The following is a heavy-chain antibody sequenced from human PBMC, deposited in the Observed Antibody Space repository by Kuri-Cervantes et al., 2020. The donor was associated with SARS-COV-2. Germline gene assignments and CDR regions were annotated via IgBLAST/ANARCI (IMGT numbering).Heavy chain of an antibody. CDR3: ARARGEYDFWSGYYPSYYYYYGMDV. J-gene: IGHJ6*02. CDR1: GFTVSSNY. Sequence: GGSLRLSCAASGFTVSSNYMSWVRQAPGKGLEWVSVIYSSGSTYYADSVKGRFTISRDNSKNTLYLQMNSLRAEDTAVYYCARARGEYDFWSGYYPSYYYYYGMDVWGQGTTVTVSS. CDR2: IYSSGST. D-gene: IGHD3-3*01. V-gene: IGHV3-53*01.